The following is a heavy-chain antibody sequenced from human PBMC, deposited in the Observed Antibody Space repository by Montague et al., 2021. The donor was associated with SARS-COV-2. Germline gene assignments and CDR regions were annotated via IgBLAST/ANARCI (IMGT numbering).Heavy chain of an antibody. Sequence: SETLSLTCTVSGGSISSSSYYWGWIRQPPGKGLEWIGSIYYGGSTYYNPSLKSRVTISVDTSKNQFSPKLSSVTAADTAVYYCARVGRQQLVRLSGMDVWGQGTTVTVSS. CDR3: ARVGRQQLVRLSGMDV. D-gene: IGHD6-13*01. CDR1: GGSISSSSYY. V-gene: IGHV4-39*07. J-gene: IGHJ6*02. CDR2: IYYGGST.